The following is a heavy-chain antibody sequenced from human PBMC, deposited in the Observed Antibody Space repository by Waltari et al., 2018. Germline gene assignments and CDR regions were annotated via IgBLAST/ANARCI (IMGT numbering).Heavy chain of an antibody. Sequence: QVQLQESGPGLVKPSETLSLTCTVPGGSISSHYWSWIRQPPGKGLAWIGYIYYRGSTNDNPALKSRVTISVDTSKNQFSLKLSSVTAADTAVYYCARELDYFDYWGQGTLVTVSS. CDR1: GGSISSHY. CDR3: ARELDYFDY. J-gene: IGHJ4*02. V-gene: IGHV4-59*11. CDR2: IYYRGST.